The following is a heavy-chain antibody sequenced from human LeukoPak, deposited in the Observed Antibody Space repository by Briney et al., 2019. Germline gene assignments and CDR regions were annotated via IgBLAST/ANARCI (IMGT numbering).Heavy chain of an antibody. CDR3: AKGKGSSSSSIDW. CDR2: ISGSGGST. V-gene: IGHV3-23*01. J-gene: IGHJ4*02. D-gene: IGHD2-15*01. CDR1: GFTFNTYA. Sequence: GGSLRLSCAASGFTFNTYAMSWVRQAPGKGLEWVSAISGSGGSTYYADSVKGRFTISRDNSKNTLYLQIHSLRAKDTAVYYCAKGKGSSSSSIDWWGQGTLVTVSS.